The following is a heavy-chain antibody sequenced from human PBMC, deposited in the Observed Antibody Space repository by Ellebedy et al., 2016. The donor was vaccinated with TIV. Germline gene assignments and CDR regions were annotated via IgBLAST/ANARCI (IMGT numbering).Heavy chain of an antibody. CDR3: VKTDQAAINWFDP. V-gene: IGHV3-23*01. CDR2: ISGSGDNT. Sequence: GESLKISCAASGFTFSSYAMSWVRQAPGKGLEWVSGISGSGDNTYHADSVKGRFTISRDNSKNTLYLQIRSLRADHTAVYYCVKTDQAAINWFDPWGQGTLVTVSS. CDR1: GFTFSSYA. D-gene: IGHD2-2*01. J-gene: IGHJ5*02.